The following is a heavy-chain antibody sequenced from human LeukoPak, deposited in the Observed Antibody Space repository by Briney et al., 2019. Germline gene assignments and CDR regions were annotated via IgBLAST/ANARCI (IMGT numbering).Heavy chain of an antibody. CDR2: ISYDASNK. CDR3: ASALRIYYYFDY. D-gene: IGHD1-26*01. V-gene: IGHV3-30*04. J-gene: IGHJ4*02. CDR1: GFTFSSYA. Sequence: PGGSLRLSCAASGFTFSSYAMHWVRQAPGKELEWVAVISYDASNKYYADSVKGRFTISRDNSKNTLYLQMNSLRAEDTAVYYCASALRIYYYFDYWGQGTLVTVSS.